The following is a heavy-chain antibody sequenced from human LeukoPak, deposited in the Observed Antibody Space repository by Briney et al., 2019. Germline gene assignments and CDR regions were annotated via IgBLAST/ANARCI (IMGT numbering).Heavy chain of an antibody. D-gene: IGHD3-10*01. CDR1: GFTFSSCA. CDR2: ISGSGGST. V-gene: IGHV3-23*01. J-gene: IGHJ3*02. Sequence: GGSLRLSCVASGFTFSSCAMIWVRQAPGKALEWVSAISGSGGSTYYADSVKGRFTISRDNAKNTLYVQMNSLRAEDTAVYYCSTGSGHAFDIWGRETMVTVSS. CDR3: STGSGHAFDI.